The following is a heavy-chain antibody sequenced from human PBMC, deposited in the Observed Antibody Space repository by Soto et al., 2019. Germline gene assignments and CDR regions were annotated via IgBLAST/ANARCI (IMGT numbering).Heavy chain of an antibody. CDR2: IYYSGST. CDR1: GGSISSYY. CDR3: ARDRDSSTTLYGMDV. Sequence: SETLSLTCTVSGGSISSYYWSWIRQPPGKGLEWIGYIYYSGSTNYNPSLKSRVTISVDTSKNQFSLKLSSVTAADTAVYYCARDRDSSTTLYGMDVWGQGTTVTVSS. J-gene: IGHJ6*02. V-gene: IGHV4-59*01. D-gene: IGHD2-2*01.